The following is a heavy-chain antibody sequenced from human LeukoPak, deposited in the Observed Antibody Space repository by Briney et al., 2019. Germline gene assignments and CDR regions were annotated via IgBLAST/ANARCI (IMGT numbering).Heavy chain of an antibody. J-gene: IGHJ6*02. CDR2: INHRGST. Sequence: PSETLSLTCAVYGGSFSDYYWSWLRQPPGKGLEWIGEINHRGSTNHNPSLKSRVTISVDTSKNQFSLKLSSVTAADTAVYYCARRPMVRVTYYYYYYGMDVWGQGTTVTVSS. D-gene: IGHD3-10*01. V-gene: IGHV4-34*01. CDR3: ARRPMVRVTYYYYYYGMDV. CDR1: GGSFSDYY.